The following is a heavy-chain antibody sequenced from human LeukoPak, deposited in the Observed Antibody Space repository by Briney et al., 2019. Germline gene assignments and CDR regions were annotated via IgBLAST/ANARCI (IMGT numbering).Heavy chain of an antibody. V-gene: IGHV3-21*01. D-gene: IGHD6-19*01. CDR2: ISSSSSYI. CDR3: ARVGTSGWYDPHYYFDY. CDR1: GFTFSSYS. J-gene: IGHJ4*02. Sequence: GGSLRLSCAASGFTFSSYSMNWVRQAPGKGLEWVSSISSSSSYIYYADSVKGRFTISRDNAKNSLYLQMNSLRAEDTAVYYCARVGTSGWYDPHYYFDYWGKGTLVT.